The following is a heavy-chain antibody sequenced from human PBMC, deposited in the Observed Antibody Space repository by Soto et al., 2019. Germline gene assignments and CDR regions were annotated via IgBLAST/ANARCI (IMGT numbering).Heavy chain of an antibody. D-gene: IGHD4-17*01. Sequence: QVQLVQSGGDVKKPGASVKVSCWASGYIFTSYGISWVRQAPGQGLEWMGWINGDNGSINYAQNLQGRLTMTRDTSTSTVDMELRSLRSDDTAVYYCARDPSTGLFDYWGQGTLVTVSS. CDR2: INGDNGSI. CDR3: ARDPSTGLFDY. V-gene: IGHV1-18*04. J-gene: IGHJ4*02. CDR1: GYIFTSYG.